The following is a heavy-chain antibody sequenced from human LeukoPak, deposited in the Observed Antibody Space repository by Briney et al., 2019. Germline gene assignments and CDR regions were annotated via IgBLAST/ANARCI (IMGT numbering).Heavy chain of an antibody. D-gene: IGHD2-2*01. CDR3: AKDGRSYAPYAMDV. CDR2: IWFDGSKK. CDR1: GFIFSDYA. V-gene: IGHV3-30*18. Sequence: PGTSLRLSCAASGFIFSDYAMHWVRQAPGKGLEWVAQIWFDGSKKNYADSVKGRFTISRDQSKNTVSLQMNSLRAEDTALYYCAKDGRSYAPYAMDVWGQGTTVTVSS. J-gene: IGHJ6*02.